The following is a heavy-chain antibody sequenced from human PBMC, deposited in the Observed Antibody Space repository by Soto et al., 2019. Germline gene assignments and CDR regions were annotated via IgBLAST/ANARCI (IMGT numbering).Heavy chain of an antibody. CDR1: GYTFTSYD. CDR2: RNPNSGNT. V-gene: IGHV1-8*01. CDR3: EREKYGGYFDY. D-gene: IGHD2-8*01. J-gene: IGHJ4*02. Sequence: QVQLVQSGAEVKKPGSSVKVSCKASGYTFTSYDINWVRQATGQGPEWMGWRNPNSGNTGYAQKFQGRVTMTRNTSISTAYMELSRLRSEDTALYYCEREKYGGYFDYCGKGTLGTVSS.